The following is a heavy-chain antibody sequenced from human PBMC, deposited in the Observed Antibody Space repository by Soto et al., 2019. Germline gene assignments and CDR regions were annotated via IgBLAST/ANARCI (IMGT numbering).Heavy chain of an antibody. CDR1: GGSISSFY. J-gene: IGHJ4*02. D-gene: IGHD2-2*01. V-gene: IGHV4-59*08. CDR2: IYYSGST. CDR3: ARQGCSSTSCYSLHIDY. Sequence: SETPSLTCTVSGGSISSFYWGWIRQPPGEGLEWIGYIYYSGSTNYNPSLKSRVTISVDTSKNQFSLKLSSVTAADTAVYYCARQGCSSTSCYSLHIDYWGQGTLVTVSS.